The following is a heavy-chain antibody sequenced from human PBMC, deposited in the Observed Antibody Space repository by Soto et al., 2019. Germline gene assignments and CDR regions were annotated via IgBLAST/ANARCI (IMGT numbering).Heavy chain of an antibody. D-gene: IGHD4-17*01. CDR3: ARRFAVTTFYFYGMDV. Sequence: PGESLKISCKVSGDSFNSNWIAWVRQRPGRGLEWMGIIYPIDSDTRYSPSLQGQVTISVDRSVNSAFLQWRSLKASDTATYYCARRFAVTTFYFYGMDVWGQGTTVTVSS. CDR1: GDSFNSNW. V-gene: IGHV5-51*01. CDR2: IYPIDSDT. J-gene: IGHJ6*02.